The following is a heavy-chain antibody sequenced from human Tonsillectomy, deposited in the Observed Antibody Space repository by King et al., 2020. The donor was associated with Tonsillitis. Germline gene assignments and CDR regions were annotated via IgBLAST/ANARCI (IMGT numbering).Heavy chain of an antibody. J-gene: IGHJ4*02. Sequence: QLVQSGGGVVQPGGSLRLSCAVSGFTFSNFGLHWVRQAPGKGLEWVAVISYDGSYKYYADPVKGRFTISRDNSNNTLHLQMNSLRVEDTAVYYCVRDGTYYYGSGSQRNFDYWGQGALVTVSS. CDR3: VRDGTYYYGSGSQRNFDY. CDR1: GFTFSNFG. D-gene: IGHD3-10*01. CDR2: ISYDGSYK. V-gene: IGHV3-30*03.